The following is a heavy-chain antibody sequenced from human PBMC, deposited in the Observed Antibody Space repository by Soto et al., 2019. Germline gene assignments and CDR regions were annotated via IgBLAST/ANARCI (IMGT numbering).Heavy chain of an antibody. V-gene: IGHV1-46*01. Sequence: ASVKVSCKASGYTFSNYHMHWVRQAPGQGLEWMGIINPTTGTTTYAQKFQGRVNMTRDTSTTTVYMELSSLTSGDTAVYYCATVGTVMCTGVQYYFDYWGQGTLVTVSS. CDR2: INPTTGTT. CDR1: GYTFSNYH. CDR3: ATVGTVMCTGVQYYFDY. D-gene: IGHD3-16*01. J-gene: IGHJ4*02.